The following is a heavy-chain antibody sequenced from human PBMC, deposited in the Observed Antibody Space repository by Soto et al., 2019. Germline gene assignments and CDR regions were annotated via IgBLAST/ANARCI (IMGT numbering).Heavy chain of an antibody. D-gene: IGHD5-12*01. CDR2: INPSGGST. CDR3: ARDQGGGYDFHYFDY. V-gene: IGHV1-46*03. CDR1: GYTFTSYY. Sequence: ALVKVSCKASGYTFTSYYMHWVRQAPGQGLEWMGIINPSGGSTSYAQKFQGRVTMTRDTSTSTVYMELSSLRSEDTAVYYCARDQGGGYDFHYFDYWGQGTLVTVSS. J-gene: IGHJ4*02.